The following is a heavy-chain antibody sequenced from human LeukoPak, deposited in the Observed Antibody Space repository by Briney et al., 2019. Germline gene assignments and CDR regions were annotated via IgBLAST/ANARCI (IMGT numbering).Heavy chain of an antibody. V-gene: IGHV1-46*01. CDR1: GYTFTNYF. J-gene: IGHJ4*02. CDR3: LREEVGGHFDY. D-gene: IGHD3-16*01. Sequence: ASVKVSCKTFGYTFTNYFVHWVRQAPGQGPEWMGLINPSDGTTVYTQSFQGRITMTRDTSTTTVYMELISLRADDTAVYFCLREEVGGHFDYWGQGALVTVSS. CDR2: INPSDGTT.